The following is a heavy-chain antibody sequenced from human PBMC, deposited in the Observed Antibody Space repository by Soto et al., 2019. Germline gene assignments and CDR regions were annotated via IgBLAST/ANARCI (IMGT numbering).Heavy chain of an antibody. CDR2: ISSSGSTI. CDR3: ARDVSSSWHSYSKSNWFDP. Sequence: GGSLRLSCAAYGFTFSDYYMSWIRQAPGKGLEWVSYISSSGSTIYYADSVKGRFTISRDNAKNSLYLQMNSLRAEDTAVYYCARDVSSSWHSYSKSNWFDPWGQGTLVTVSS. CDR1: GFTFSDYY. V-gene: IGHV3-11*01. D-gene: IGHD6-13*01. J-gene: IGHJ5*02.